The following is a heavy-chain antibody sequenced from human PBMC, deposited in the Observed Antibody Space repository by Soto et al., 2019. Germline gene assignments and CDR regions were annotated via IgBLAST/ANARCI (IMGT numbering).Heavy chain of an antibody. CDR1: GFTFSSYA. D-gene: IGHD5-12*01. J-gene: IGHJ3*02. Sequence: GGSLRLSCAASGFTFSSYAMHWVRQAPGKGLEWVAVISYDGSNKYYADSVKGRFTISRDNSKNTLYLQMNSLRAEDTAVYYCARDMRGDGYRAFDIWGQGTMVTVSS. V-gene: IGHV3-30-3*01. CDR2: ISYDGSNK. CDR3: ARDMRGDGYRAFDI.